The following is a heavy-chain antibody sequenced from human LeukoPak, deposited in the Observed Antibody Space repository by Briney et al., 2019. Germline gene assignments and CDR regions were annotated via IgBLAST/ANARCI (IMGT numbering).Heavy chain of an antibody. CDR2: ISASGGST. CDR1: GLIISSYV. Sequence: GGSLGLSCAASGLIISSYVMSWVRQAPGRGLVGVSTISASGGSTYYADSVKGRFTISRDNSKNALYLQMHSLRAEDTAVYYCAKDPRFGTAPWGQGTLVTVSS. V-gene: IGHV3-23*01. CDR3: AKDPRFGTAP. D-gene: IGHD2-8*02. J-gene: IGHJ5*02.